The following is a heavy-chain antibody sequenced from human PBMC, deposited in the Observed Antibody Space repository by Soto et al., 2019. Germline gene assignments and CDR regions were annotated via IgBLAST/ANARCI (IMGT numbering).Heavy chain of an antibody. CDR2: VHYTGIT. Sequence: QVQLQESGPGLVKPSETLSLTCNVSGGSVTSDYYYWSWIRQPPGKGLEWIGYVHYTGITNYNASLQGRVTISVDTSKNQFSLKLSSVTAADTAVYYCATDVKDDGGPPDSWGQGTLVTVSS. D-gene: IGHD3-16*01. V-gene: IGHV4-61*01. CDR3: ATDVKDDGGPPDS. J-gene: IGHJ4*02. CDR1: GGSVTSDYYY.